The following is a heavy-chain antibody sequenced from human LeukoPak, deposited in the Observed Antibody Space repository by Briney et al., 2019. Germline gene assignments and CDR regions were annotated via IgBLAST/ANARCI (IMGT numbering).Heavy chain of an antibody. CDR1: GYSFTSYW. V-gene: IGHV5-51*01. CDR3: ARLRTTFYDPLDP. D-gene: IGHD3-16*01. Sequence: GESLKISCKGSGYSFTSYWIGWVRQMPGKGLEWMGIIYPGDSDTRYSPPFQGQVTISADKSISTAYLQWSSLKASDTAMYYCARLRTTFYDPLDPWGQGTLVTVSS. CDR2: IYPGDSDT. J-gene: IGHJ5*02.